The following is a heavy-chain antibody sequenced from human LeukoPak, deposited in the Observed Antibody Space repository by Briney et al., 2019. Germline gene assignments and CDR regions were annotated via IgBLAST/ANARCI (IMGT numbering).Heavy chain of an antibody. Sequence: SETLSLTCTFSGGSISSYYWTWFRQPPGKGLEWIVSFYNSGSTSYNPSLGSRVTISLDTSKNLFSLKLTSVTAADSAIYYCATTQQWLASYYWGQGTLVTVSS. J-gene: IGHJ4*02. V-gene: IGHV4-59*08. CDR2: FYNSGST. D-gene: IGHD6-19*01. CDR3: ATTQQWLASYY. CDR1: GGSISSYY.